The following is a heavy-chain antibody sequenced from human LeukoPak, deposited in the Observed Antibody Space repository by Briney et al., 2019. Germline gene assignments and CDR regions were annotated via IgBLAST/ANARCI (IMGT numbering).Heavy chain of an antibody. J-gene: IGHJ4*02. Sequence: SETLSLTCTVSGGSISSSSYYWGWIRQPPGKGLEWIGSIYYSGSTYYNPSLKSRVTISVDTSKNQFSLKLSSVTAADTAVYYCARYSGNRDYWGQGTLVTVSS. V-gene: IGHV4-39*01. CDR3: ARYSGNRDY. CDR2: IYYSGST. D-gene: IGHD1-26*01. CDR1: GGSISSSSYY.